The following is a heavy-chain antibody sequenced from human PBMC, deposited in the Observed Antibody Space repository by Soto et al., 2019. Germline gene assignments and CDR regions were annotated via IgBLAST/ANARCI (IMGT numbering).Heavy chain of an antibody. V-gene: IGHV4-4*02. D-gene: IGHD6-19*01. CDR3: ARSLGWYAIDY. CDR2: MSHIGSV. CDR1: GVSIGSNYY. Sequence: QVLLQESGPGLVQPSGTLSLSCVVSGVSIGSNYYWGWVRQSPGKGLEWLGDMSHIGSVNYNPSLKSRVNISMDKSQNQFSLKLNSVTAAETAVYYCARSLGWYAIDYWGLGTLVIVSS. J-gene: IGHJ4*02.